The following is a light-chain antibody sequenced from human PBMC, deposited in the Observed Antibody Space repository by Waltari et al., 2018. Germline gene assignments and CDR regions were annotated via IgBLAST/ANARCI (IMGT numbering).Light chain of an antibody. Sequence: QSALTQPASVSGSPGPSITISCTGTNTHVGGFNYPSWYQQHPGKAPKLIIYDVTQRPSGVSDRFSGSKSGNMASLTISGLQADDEADYHCCSYSGSSTSVVLGGGTKLTVL. V-gene: IGLV2-14*03. CDR2: DVT. CDR1: NTHVGGFNY. CDR3: CSYSGSSTSVV. J-gene: IGLJ2*01.